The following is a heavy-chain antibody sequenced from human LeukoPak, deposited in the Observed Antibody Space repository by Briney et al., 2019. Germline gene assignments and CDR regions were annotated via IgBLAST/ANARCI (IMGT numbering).Heavy chain of an antibody. Sequence: SETLSLTCTVSGGSISSYYWSWIRQPAGKGLEWIGRIYTSGSTNYNPSLKSRVTMSVDTSKSQFSLKLSSVTAADTAVYYCARDQWDSFGVYYMDVWGKGTTVTVSS. CDR2: IYTSGST. CDR1: GGSISSYY. J-gene: IGHJ6*03. D-gene: IGHD3-3*01. CDR3: ARDQWDSFGVYYMDV. V-gene: IGHV4-4*07.